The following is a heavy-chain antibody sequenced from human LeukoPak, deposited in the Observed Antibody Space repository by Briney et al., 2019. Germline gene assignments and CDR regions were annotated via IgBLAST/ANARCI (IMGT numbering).Heavy chain of an antibody. CDR3: ARDHDFWSGGGY. CDR1: GFTFSSYA. J-gene: IGHJ4*02. V-gene: IGHV3-23*01. Sequence: GGSLRLSCAASGFTFSSYAMSWVRQAPGKGLEWVSAISGSGGSTYYADSVKGRFTISRDNFKNTLYLQMNSLRAEDTAVYYCARDHDFWSGGGYWGQGTLVTVSS. CDR2: ISGSGGST. D-gene: IGHD3-3*01.